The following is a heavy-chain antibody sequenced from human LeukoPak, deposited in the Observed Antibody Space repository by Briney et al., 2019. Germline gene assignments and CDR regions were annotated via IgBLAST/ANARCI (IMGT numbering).Heavy chain of an antibody. D-gene: IGHD2-15*01. Sequence: GGSLRLSCAASGFTFSSYSMNWVRQAPGKGLEWVSSISSSSSYIYYVDSVKGRFTISRDNAKNSLYLQMNSLRAEDTAVYYCAGDLCSGGGCYPGADAFDIWGQGTMITVSS. CDR3: AGDLCSGGGCYPGADAFDI. J-gene: IGHJ3*02. CDR1: GFTFSSYS. V-gene: IGHV3-21*01. CDR2: ISSSSSYI.